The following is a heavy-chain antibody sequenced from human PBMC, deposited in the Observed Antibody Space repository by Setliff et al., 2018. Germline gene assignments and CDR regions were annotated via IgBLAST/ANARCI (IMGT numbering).Heavy chain of an antibody. J-gene: IGHJ5*02. V-gene: IGHV5-51*01. CDR1: GYSFSNFW. D-gene: IGHD2-21*01. Sequence: PGESLKISCKGSGYSFSNFWIGWMRQMPGKGLEWMGIIYPGDSHTRYSPSFQGQVTMSADKSINTAYLQWSNLKASDTAIYYCARRGERFFNWFDPWGQGTLVTVSS. CDR2: IYPGDSHT. CDR3: ARRGERFFNWFDP.